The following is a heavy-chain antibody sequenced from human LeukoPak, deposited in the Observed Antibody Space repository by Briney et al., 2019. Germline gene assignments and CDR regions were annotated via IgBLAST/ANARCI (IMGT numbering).Heavy chain of an antibody. CDR3: ARRYCTTTSCYYFDY. D-gene: IGHD2-2*01. V-gene: IGHV4-59*01. J-gene: IGHJ4*02. Sequence: PSETLSLTCTVSGGSISSFYWSWIRQPPGKGLEWIGYISYTGNTDYRPSLKSRVTISVDTSNNQFSLRLSSVTAADTAVYYCARRYCTTTSCYYFDYWGQGTLVTVSS. CDR1: GGSISSFY. CDR2: ISYTGNT.